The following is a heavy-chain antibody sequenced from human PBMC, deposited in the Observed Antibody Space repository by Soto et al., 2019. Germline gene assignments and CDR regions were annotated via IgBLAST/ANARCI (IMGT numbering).Heavy chain of an antibody. CDR1: SGSISSGGYY. D-gene: IGHD3-3*01. Sequence: PSETLSLTCTVSSGSISSGGYYWSWIRQHPGKGLEWIGYIYYSGSTYYNPSLKSRVTISVDTSKNQFSLKLSSVTAADTAVYYCARRNYDFWSGYPVDAFDIWGQGTMVTVS. J-gene: IGHJ3*02. CDR2: IYYSGST. CDR3: ARRNYDFWSGYPVDAFDI. V-gene: IGHV4-31*03.